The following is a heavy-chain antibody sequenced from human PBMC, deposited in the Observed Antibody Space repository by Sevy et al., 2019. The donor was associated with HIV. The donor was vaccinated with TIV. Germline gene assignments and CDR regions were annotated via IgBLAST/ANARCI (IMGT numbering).Heavy chain of an antibody. CDR3: ASPLPFYYGSGIQEFDY. D-gene: IGHD3-10*01. J-gene: IGHJ4*02. Sequence: GGSLRLSCAASGLTFSTYSMNWVRQAPGKGLEWVSYISSTSTIYYADSVKGRFTISRDNAKNSLYLQMNSLRAEDTAVYYCASPLPFYYGSGIQEFDYWGRGTLVTVSS. CDR2: ISSTSTI. V-gene: IGHV3-48*01. CDR1: GLTFSTYS.